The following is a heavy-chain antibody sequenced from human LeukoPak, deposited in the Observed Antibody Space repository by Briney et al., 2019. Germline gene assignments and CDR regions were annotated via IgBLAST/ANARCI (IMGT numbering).Heavy chain of an antibody. V-gene: IGHV3-13*01. Sequence: PGGSLRLSCAASGFTFSSYDMHWVRHATGKGLEWVSAIGTAGDTYYPGSVKGRFTISRENAKNSLYLQMNSLRAGDTAVYYCARAIAAAGLDYWGQGTLVTVSS. J-gene: IGHJ4*02. CDR2: IGTAGDT. D-gene: IGHD6-13*01. CDR3: ARAIAAAGLDY. CDR1: GFTFSSYD.